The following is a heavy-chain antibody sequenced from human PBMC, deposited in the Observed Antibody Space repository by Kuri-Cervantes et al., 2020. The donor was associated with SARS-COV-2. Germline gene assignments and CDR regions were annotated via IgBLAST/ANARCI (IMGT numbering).Heavy chain of an antibody. CDR2: IYTSGST. V-gene: IGHV4-61*09. CDR3: ARDKLWFGELTKWFDP. CDR1: GGSISGGSYY. D-gene: IGHD3-10*01. J-gene: IGHJ5*02. Sequence: SCTVSGGSISGGSYYWIWLRQPAGKELEWIGHIYTSGSTNYNPSIESRVTISVDMSKNQFTLKLSSVTDADTAVYYCARDKLWFGELTKWFDPWGQGTLVTVSS.